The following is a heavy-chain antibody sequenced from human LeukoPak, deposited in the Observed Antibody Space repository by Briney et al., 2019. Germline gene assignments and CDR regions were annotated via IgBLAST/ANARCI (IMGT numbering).Heavy chain of an antibody. J-gene: IGHJ4*02. Sequence: GASVKVSCKASGYTFTSYGISWVRQAPGQGLEWMGWISAYNGNTNYAQKLQGRVTMTTDTSTSTAYMELRSLRSDDPAVYYCARVRISSGYGELDYWGQGTLVTVSS. CDR1: GYTFTSYG. D-gene: IGHD5-12*01. CDR3: ARVRISSGYGELDY. V-gene: IGHV1-18*01. CDR2: ISAYNGNT.